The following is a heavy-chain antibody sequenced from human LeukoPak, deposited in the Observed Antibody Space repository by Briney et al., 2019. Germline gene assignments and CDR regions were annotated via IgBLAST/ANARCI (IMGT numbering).Heavy chain of an antibody. CDR1: GFSFTYYW. D-gene: IGHD4-17*01. CDR2: IGNGEKTT. J-gene: IGHJ4*02. CDR3: VRPSDYGDYPYFGF. V-gene: IGHV3-74*01. Sequence: PGGSLRLSCAASGFSFTYYWMHWVRQVPGGGMVWVSHIGNGEKTTNYADSVKGRFTISRDNAKNTVYLQMTSLRTEDTAAYYCVRPSDYGDYPYFGFWGRGTLVTVS.